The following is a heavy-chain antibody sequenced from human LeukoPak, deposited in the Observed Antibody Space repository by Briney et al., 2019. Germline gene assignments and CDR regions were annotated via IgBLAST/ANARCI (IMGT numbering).Heavy chain of an antibody. CDR3: ARVRSYWGSGYFDY. J-gene: IGHJ4*02. CDR1: GYTFTGYY. Sequence: ASVKVSCEASGYTFTGYYMHWVRQAPGQGLEWVGWTNTNSGGTNYAQKFQGRVTMTRDTSISTAYMELSRLRSDDTAVYYCARVRSYWGSGYFDYWGQGTLVTVSS. D-gene: IGHD3-16*01. CDR2: TNTNSGGT. V-gene: IGHV1-2*02.